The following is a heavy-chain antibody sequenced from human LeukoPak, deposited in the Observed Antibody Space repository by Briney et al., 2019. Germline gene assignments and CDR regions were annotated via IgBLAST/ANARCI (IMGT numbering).Heavy chain of an antibody. CDR3: ARVLYYHSSGYYSYYFDY. D-gene: IGHD3-22*01. CDR1: GYSLTSYD. V-gene: IGHV1-18*01. J-gene: IGHJ4*02. CDR2: ISAYDGNT. Sequence: ASVKVSCKASGYSLTSYDISWVRQAPGQGLEWMGWISAYDGNTNYAQKLQGRVTMTTDTSTSTAYMELRSLRSDDTAVYYCARVLYYHSSGYYSYYFDYWGQGTLVTVSS.